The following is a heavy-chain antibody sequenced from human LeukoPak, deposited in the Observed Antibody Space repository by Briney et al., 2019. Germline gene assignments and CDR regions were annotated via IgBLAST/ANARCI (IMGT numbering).Heavy chain of an antibody. Sequence: SVKVSCKASGGTFSNYGISWVRQAPGQGLEWMGRIIPILGIANYAQKFQGRVAITADKSATIAYMELSSLRSEDTAMYYCARDQGYTQVVRDYFDYWGQGTLVTVSS. CDR3: ARDQGYTQVVRDYFDY. D-gene: IGHD6-13*01. CDR2: IIPILGIA. CDR1: GGTFSNYG. J-gene: IGHJ4*02. V-gene: IGHV1-69*04.